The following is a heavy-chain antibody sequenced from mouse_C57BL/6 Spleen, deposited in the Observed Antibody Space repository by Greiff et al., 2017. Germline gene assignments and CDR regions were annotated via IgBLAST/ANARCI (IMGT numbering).Heavy chain of an antibody. CDR3: AIKEYSNYKEGFDY. CDR1: GYTFTSYW. D-gene: IGHD2-5*01. CDR2: IDPNSGGT. J-gene: IGHJ2*01. V-gene: IGHV1-72*01. Sequence: QVQLQQPGAELVKPGASVKLSCKASGYTFTSYWMHWVKQRPGRGLEWIGRIDPNSGGTKYKEKFKSKATLTVDKPSSTAYMQLSSLTSENSAVYYCAIKEYSNYKEGFDYWGQGTTLTVSS.